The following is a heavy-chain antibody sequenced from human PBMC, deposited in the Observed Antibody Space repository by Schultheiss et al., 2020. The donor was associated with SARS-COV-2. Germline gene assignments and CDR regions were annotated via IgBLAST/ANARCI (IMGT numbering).Heavy chain of an antibody. CDR2: ISDSGVTT. V-gene: IGHV3-23*01. J-gene: IGHJ3*02. CDR3: AREGYPDAFDI. CDR1: GFTFSSYA. Sequence: GGSLRLSCAASGFTFSSYAMSWVRQAPGKGLEWVSSISDSGVTTDCADSVKGRFTISRDNSKNTLYLQMNSLRAEDTAVYYCAREGYPDAFDIWGQGTMVTVSS. D-gene: IGHD5-18*01.